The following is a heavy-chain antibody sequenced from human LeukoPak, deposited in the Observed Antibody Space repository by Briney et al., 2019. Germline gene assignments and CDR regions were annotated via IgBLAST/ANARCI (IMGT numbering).Heavy chain of an antibody. Sequence: PGGSLSLSCAASGFTFSKFWMSWVRQAPGKGLEWVANIKQDGSEKYYVGSVRGRFTISRDNAKNSLYLQMNSLRAEDTAVYYCARGIRYLYSYAYYDYWGQGTLVTVSS. CDR1: GFTFSKFW. J-gene: IGHJ4*02. D-gene: IGHD3-16*01. CDR3: ARGIRYLYSYAYYDY. V-gene: IGHV3-7*01. CDR2: IKQDGSEK.